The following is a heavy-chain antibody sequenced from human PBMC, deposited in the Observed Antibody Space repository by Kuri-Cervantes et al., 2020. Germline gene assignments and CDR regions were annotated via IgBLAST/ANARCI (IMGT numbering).Heavy chain of an antibody. CDR1: GFTFSDYY. CDR2: ISSSGSTI. J-gene: IGHJ6*02. D-gene: IGHD3-16*02. V-gene: IGHV3-11*01. Sequence: GESLKISCAASGFTFSDYYMSWIRQAPGKGLEWVSYISSSGSTIYYADSVKGRFTISRDNSKNTLYLQMNSLRAEDTAVYYCARFMITFGGVIVSRYGMDVWGQGTTVTVSS. CDR3: ARFMITFGGVIVSRYGMDV.